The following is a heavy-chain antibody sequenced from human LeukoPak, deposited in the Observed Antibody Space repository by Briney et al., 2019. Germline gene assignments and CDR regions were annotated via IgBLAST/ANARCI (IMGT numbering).Heavy chain of an antibody. J-gene: IGHJ4*02. CDR2: ISSSSYI. V-gene: IGHV3-21*01. Sequence: GGSLRLSCAASGFTFSSYSMNWVRQAPGKGLEWVSSISSSSYIYYADSVKGRFTISRDNAKNSLYLQMNSLRAEDTAVYYCARDSTRTSGIAAAIDYWGQGTLVTVSS. CDR3: ARDSTRTSGIAAAIDY. D-gene: IGHD6-13*01. CDR1: GFTFSSYS.